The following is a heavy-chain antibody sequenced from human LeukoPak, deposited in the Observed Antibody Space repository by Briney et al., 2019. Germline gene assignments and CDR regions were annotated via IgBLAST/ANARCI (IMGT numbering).Heavy chain of an antibody. D-gene: IGHD6-13*01. J-gene: IGHJ4*02. CDR1: GFTFSSYA. CDR2: ISGSGGST. V-gene: IGHV3-23*01. Sequence: HLGGSLRLSCAASGFTFSSYAMSWVRQAPGKGLEWVSAISGSGGSTYYADSVKGRFTISRDNSKNTLYLQMNSLRAEDTAVYYCARDSGPAAIGNIAAAGDDYYFDYWGQGTLVTVSS. CDR3: ARDSGPAAIGNIAAAGDDYYFDY.